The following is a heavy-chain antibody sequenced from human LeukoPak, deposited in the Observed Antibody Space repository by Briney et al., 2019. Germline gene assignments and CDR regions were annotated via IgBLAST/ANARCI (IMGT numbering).Heavy chain of an antibody. CDR2: INPNSGGT. CDR1: GYTLTELS. CDR3: ARGGYCSGGSCYSDY. D-gene: IGHD2-15*01. V-gene: IGHV1-2*02. Sequence: ASVKVSCKVSGYTLTELSMHWVRQAPGQGLEWMRWINPNSGGTNYAQKFQGRVTMTRDTSISTAYMELSRLRSDDTAVYYCARGGYCSGGSCYSDYWGQGTLVTVSS. J-gene: IGHJ4*02.